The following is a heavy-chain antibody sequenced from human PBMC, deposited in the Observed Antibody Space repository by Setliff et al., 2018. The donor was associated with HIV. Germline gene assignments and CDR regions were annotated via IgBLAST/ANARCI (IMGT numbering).Heavy chain of an antibody. V-gene: IGHV4-61*09. CDR1: GGSINSDSYY. D-gene: IGHD6-13*01. J-gene: IGHJ4*02. CDR3: AGVSSSYYFLGAFDS. CDR2: IHTSGST. Sequence: SETLSLTCTVFGGSINSDSYYWTWIRQPAGKGLEWIGHIHTSGSTNYNPSLKSRVTISIDTSKNQFSLKLRSATATDTALYYCAGVSSSYYFLGAFDSWGQGTLVTVSS.